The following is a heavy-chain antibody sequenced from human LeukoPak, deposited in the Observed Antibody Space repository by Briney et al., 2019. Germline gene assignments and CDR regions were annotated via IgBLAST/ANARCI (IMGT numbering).Heavy chain of an antibody. J-gene: IGHJ3*02. CDR2: ISSSSSTI. CDR1: GFTFSSYS. V-gene: IGHV3-48*01. CDR3: ARAFAAAAGTGAFDI. D-gene: IGHD6-13*01. Sequence: GGSLRLSCAASGFTFSSYSMNWVRQAPGKGLEWVSYISSSSSTIYYADSVKGRFTISRDNAKNSLYLQMNSLRAEDTAVYYCARAFAAAAGTGAFDIWGQGTMVTVSS.